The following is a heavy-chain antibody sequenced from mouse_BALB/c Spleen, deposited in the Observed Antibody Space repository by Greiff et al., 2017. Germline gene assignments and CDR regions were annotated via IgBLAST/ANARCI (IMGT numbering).Heavy chain of an antibody. CDR2: INPYNGAT. V-gene: IGHV1S135*01. Sequence: VQLQQSGPELVKPGASVKVSCKASGYSFTDYNMYWVKQSHGKSLEWIGYINPYNGATSYNQNFKDKASLTVDKSSSTAYMEVHSLTSEDSAVYYCARCGYYVRGYYCGYWGQGTTLTVSS. CDR3: ARCGYYVRGYYCGY. J-gene: IGHJ2*01. D-gene: IGHD2-3*01. CDR1: GYSFTDYN.